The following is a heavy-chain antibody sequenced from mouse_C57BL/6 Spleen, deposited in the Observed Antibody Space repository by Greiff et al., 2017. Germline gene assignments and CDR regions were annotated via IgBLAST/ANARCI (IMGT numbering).Heavy chain of an antibody. J-gene: IGHJ4*01. CDR3: ARPYGYYYAMDY. V-gene: IGHV1-59*01. Sequence: QVHVKQPGAELVRPGTSVKLSCKASGYTFTSYWMHWVKQRPGQGLEWIGVIDPSDSYTNYNQKFKGKATLTVDTSSSTAYMQLSSLTSEDSAVYYCARPYGYYYAMDYWGQGTSVTVSS. D-gene: IGHD2-2*01. CDR1: GYTFTSYW. CDR2: IDPSDSYT.